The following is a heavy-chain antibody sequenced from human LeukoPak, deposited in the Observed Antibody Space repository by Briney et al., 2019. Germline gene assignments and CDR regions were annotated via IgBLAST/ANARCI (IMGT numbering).Heavy chain of an antibody. V-gene: IGHV3-15*01. CDR1: GFTFSNAW. CDR2: IKSKTDGGTT. J-gene: IGHJ6*03. D-gene: IGHD6-19*01. Sequence: GGSLRLSCAASGFTFSNAWMNWVRQAPGKGLEWVGRIKSKTDGGTTDYAAPVKGRFTISRDGSEHTLSLQMNSLKTENTAVYYCTTSSYSSGLHYYYYYYMDVWGKGTTVAVSS. CDR3: TTSSYSSGLHYYYYYYMDV.